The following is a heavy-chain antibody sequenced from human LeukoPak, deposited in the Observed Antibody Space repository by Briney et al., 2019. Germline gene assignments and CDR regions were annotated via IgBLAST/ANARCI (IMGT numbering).Heavy chain of an antibody. V-gene: IGHV1-2*06. CDR2: INPNSGGT. J-gene: IGHJ4*02. CDR1: GYTFTGYY. D-gene: IGHD6-6*01. Sequence: ASVKVSCKASGYTFTGYYMHWVRQAPGQGLEWMGRINPNSGGTNYAQKFQGRATMTRDTSICTAYMELSRLRSDDTAVYYCARGPIAARPLSPDYWGQGTLVTVSS. CDR3: ARGPIAARPLSPDY.